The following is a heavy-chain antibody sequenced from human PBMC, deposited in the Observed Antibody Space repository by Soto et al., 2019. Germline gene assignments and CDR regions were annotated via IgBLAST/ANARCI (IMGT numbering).Heavy chain of an antibody. Sequence: HPGGSLRLSCAASGFTFSSYAMSWVRQAPGKGLEWVSAISGSGGSTYYADSVKGRFTISRDNSKNTLYLQMNSLRAEDTAVYYCAKYITMVRGVIIEAFDIWGQGTVVTVSS. V-gene: IGHV3-23*01. CDR1: GFTFSSYA. CDR3: AKYITMVRGVIIEAFDI. D-gene: IGHD3-10*01. CDR2: ISGSGGST. J-gene: IGHJ3*02.